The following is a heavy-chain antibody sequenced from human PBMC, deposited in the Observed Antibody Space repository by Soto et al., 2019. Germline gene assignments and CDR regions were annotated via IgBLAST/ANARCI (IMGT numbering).Heavy chain of an antibody. CDR1: GGSFSGYY. CDR3: AMTTSNYGDFDY. J-gene: IGHJ4*02. V-gene: IGHV4-34*01. Sequence: KLPETLSLTCAVYGGSFSGYYWSWIRQPPGKGLEWIGEINHSGSTNYNPSLKSRVTISVDTAKNQFSLKLSSVTAADTAVYYCAMTTSNYGDFDYWGQGTLVTVSS. D-gene: IGHD4-4*01. CDR2: INHSGST.